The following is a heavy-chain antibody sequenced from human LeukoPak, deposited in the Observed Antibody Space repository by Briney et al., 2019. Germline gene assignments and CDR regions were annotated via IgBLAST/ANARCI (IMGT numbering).Heavy chain of an antibody. D-gene: IGHD3-10*01. CDR1: GFSFSVYW. CDR2: IKTDGSIT. J-gene: IGHJ4*02. V-gene: IGHV3-74*01. Sequence: GGSLRLSCAASGFSFSVYWMHWVRQAPGKGPVWVSRIKTDGSITDYANFVKGRFTISRDNAKNTLYLQMNSLRAEDTAVYYCARVREVRDPYGYYFDYWGQGTLVTVSS. CDR3: ARVREVRDPYGYYFDY.